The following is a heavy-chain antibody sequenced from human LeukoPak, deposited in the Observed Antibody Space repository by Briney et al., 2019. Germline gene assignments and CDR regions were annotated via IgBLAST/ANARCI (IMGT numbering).Heavy chain of an antibody. CDR3: AKDPKDNSAS. J-gene: IGHJ5*02. Sequence: GGSLRLSCAASGFTFRNYAMSWVRQAPGRGLEWVSTISSSGGTTYYADSVKGRFTISRDNSKNTLYLQMNNLRAEETAVYYCAKDPKDNSASWGLGTLVTVSS. CDR1: GFTFRNYA. V-gene: IGHV3-23*01. CDR2: ISSSGGTT. D-gene: IGHD1-1*01.